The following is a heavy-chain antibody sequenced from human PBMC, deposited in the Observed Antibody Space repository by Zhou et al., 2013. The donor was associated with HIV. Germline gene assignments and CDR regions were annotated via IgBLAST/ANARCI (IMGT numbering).Heavy chain of an antibody. CDR3: ARVGSSRYYDSEAYYYYYGMDV. V-gene: IGHV1-69*05. J-gene: IGHJ6*02. D-gene: IGHD3-22*01. Sequence: QVQLVQSGAEVKKPGSSVKVSCKASGGTFNSYTISWVRQAPGQGLEWMGGIIPIFGTANHAQKFQGRVTMTRDTSISTAYMELSRLRSEDTAVYYCARVGSSRYYDSEAYYYYYGMDVWGQGP. CDR1: GGTFNSYT. CDR2: IIPIFGTA.